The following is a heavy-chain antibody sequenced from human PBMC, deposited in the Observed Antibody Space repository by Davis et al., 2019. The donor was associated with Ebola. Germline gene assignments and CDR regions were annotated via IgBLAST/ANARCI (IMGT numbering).Heavy chain of an antibody. CDR1: AYSFSTYW. J-gene: IGHJ4*02. Sequence: GGSLRLSCKGSAYSFSTYWIGWVRQMPGKGLEWMGIIYPGDSDTRYSPSFQGQVTISADKSITTAYLQWSSLKASDTAMYYCARFLEWKADYWGQGTLVTVSS. CDR3: ARFLEWKADY. CDR2: IYPGDSDT. V-gene: IGHV5-51*01. D-gene: IGHD3-3*01.